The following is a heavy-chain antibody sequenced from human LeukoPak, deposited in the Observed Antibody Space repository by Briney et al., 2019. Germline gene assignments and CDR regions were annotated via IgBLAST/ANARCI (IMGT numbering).Heavy chain of an antibody. CDR2: MYYSGST. D-gene: IGHD5-12*01. CDR3: ARGVAGYGPYDY. Sequence: PSETLSLTCDVSGDSISTYYWSWIRQPPGKGLEWIGYMYYSGSTNYNPSLKSRVTISLDTPKNQFSLRLNSVTAADTAVYYCARGVAGYGPYDYWGQGTLVTVSS. J-gene: IGHJ4*02. CDR1: GDSISTYY. V-gene: IGHV4-59*01.